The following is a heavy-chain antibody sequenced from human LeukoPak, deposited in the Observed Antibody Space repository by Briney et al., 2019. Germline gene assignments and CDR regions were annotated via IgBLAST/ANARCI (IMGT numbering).Heavy chain of an antibody. D-gene: IGHD4-17*01. CDR1: GGSISSSSYY. CDR2: IYYSGST. J-gene: IGHJ3*02. CDR3: ARLNLDYGPHPYI. Sequence: PSETLSLTCTVSGGSISSSSYYWGWIRQPPGKGLEWIGSIYYSGSTYYNPSLKSRVTISVDTSKNQFSLKLSSVTAADTAVYYCARLNLDYGPHPYIWGQGTMVTVSS. V-gene: IGHV4-39*01.